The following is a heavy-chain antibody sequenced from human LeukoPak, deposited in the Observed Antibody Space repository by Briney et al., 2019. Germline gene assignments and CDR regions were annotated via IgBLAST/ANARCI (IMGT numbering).Heavy chain of an antibody. V-gene: IGHV3-33*08. CDR1: GFTFSSYG. CDR2: IWYDGSNK. D-gene: IGHD6-6*01. Sequence: PGGSLRLSCADSGFTFSSYGMHWVRQAPGKGLEWVAVIWYDGSNKYYADSVKGRFTISRDNSKNTLYLQMNGLRAEDTAVYYCARDQVDASSNWFDPWGQGTLVTVSS. CDR3: ARDQVDASSNWFDP. J-gene: IGHJ5*02.